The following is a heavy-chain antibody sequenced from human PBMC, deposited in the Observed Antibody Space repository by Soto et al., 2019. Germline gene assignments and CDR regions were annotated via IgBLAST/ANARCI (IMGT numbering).Heavy chain of an antibody. CDR2: ISYSGVSA. CDR3: VKDRMDHNSAWDPFDI. Sequence: VRQAPGRGLEWVSIISYSGVSAYYTDSVRGRFTISRDNSKNTAFLQMNSPRAEDTAIYYCVKDRMDHNSAWDPFDIRGPGPIVTVS. V-gene: IGHV3-23*01. D-gene: IGHD1-20*01. J-gene: IGHJ3*02.